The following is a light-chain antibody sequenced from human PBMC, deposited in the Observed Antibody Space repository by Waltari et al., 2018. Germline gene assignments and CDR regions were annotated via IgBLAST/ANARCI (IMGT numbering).Light chain of an antibody. CDR2: KDS. Sequence: SHDLTQPPSVSVSPGQTARISCSGDTLAKKYVSWYQQRPGQAPVKHIYKDSVRPTEIPERFSASSSGTTATLTITGVHAEDETNYYCQSTDSSDSLFLFGGRTNLTFV. J-gene: IGLJ2*01. CDR1: TLAKKY. CDR3: QSTDSSDSLFL. V-gene: IGLV3-25*03.